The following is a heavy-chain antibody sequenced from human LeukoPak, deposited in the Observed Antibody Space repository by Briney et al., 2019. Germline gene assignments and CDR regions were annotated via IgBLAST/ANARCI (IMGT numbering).Heavy chain of an antibody. J-gene: IGHJ4*02. CDR1: GGSFSGYH. D-gene: IGHD3-22*01. V-gene: IGHV4-34*01. CDR3: ARGYYYDSSAYFDY. CDR2: INHSGNT. Sequence: SETLSLTCAVYGGSFSGYHWSWIRQPPGKGLEWIGEINHSGNTNYNPSLKSRVTISVDTSKNQFSLKLSSVTAADTAVYYCARGYYYDSSAYFDYWGQGTLVTVSS.